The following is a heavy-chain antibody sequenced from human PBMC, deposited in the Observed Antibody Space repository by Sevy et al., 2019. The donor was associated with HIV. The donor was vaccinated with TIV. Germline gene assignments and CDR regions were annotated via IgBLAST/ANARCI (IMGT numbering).Heavy chain of an antibody. Sequence: GGSLRLSCAASGFTFSNYAMSWVRQAPGKGLEWVSAISYNGGSTDYADSVNGRFTISRDNSKNTVSLQMNTLRAEDTAVYYCAKEFLYSSALSGGTNDVFDIWGQGTMVTVSS. CDR1: GFTFSNYA. J-gene: IGHJ3*02. V-gene: IGHV3-23*01. D-gene: IGHD6-19*01. CDR2: ISYNGGST. CDR3: AKEFLYSSALSGGTNDVFDI.